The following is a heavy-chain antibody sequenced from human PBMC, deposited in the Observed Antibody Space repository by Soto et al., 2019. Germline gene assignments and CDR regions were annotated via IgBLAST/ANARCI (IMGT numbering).Heavy chain of an antibody. V-gene: IGHV1-69*12. CDR1: GGTFSSYA. D-gene: IGHD3-16*01. J-gene: IGHJ4*02. CDR2: IITIFGTA. Sequence: QVQLVQSGAEVKKPGSSVKVSCKASGGTFSSYAISWVRQAPGHGLEWMGGIITIFGTANYARKFQGRVTITANESTSAAYMELSSLRAEDTAVYFCARAHDALDYFDYRGQGTLVTVFS. CDR3: ARAHDALDYFDY.